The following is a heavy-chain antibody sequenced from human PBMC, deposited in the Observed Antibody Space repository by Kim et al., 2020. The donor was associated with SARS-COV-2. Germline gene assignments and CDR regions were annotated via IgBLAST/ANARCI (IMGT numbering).Heavy chain of an antibody. CDR1: GFTFSSYG. D-gene: IGHD6-19*01. V-gene: IGHV3-30*18. CDR2: ISYDGSNK. J-gene: IGHJ4*02. Sequence: GGSLRLSCAASGFTFSSYGMHWVRQAPGKGLEWVAVISYDGSNKYYADSVKGRFTISRDNSKNTLYLQMNSLRAEDTAVYYCAKEQAVAGTEIDYWGQGTLVTVSS. CDR3: AKEQAVAGTEIDY.